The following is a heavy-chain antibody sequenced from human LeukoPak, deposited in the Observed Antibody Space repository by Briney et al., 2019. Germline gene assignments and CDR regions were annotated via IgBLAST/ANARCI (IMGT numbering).Heavy chain of an antibody. CDR2: IIPIFGTA. CDR3: ARGVSGYQGYYNMDV. D-gene: IGHD3-22*01. V-gene: IGHV1-69*15. CDR1: GGTFSSYA. Sequence: ASVKVSCKASGGTFSSYAINWVRQAPGQGLEWVGRIIPIFGTANYAQKFQGRVTITSNESTSTAYMELRSLRSEDTAVYYCARGVSGYQGYYNMDVWDKGTTVTVSS. J-gene: IGHJ6*03.